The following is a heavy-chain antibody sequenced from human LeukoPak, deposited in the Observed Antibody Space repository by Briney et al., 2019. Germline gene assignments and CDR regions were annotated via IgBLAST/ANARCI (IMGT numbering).Heavy chain of an antibody. Sequence: SETLSLTCAVYGGSFSGYYWSWIRQPPGKGLEWIGEINHSGSTNYNPSLKSRVTISVDTSKNQFSLKLSSVTAADTAVYYCARKVVTIFGVVINFDHWGQGTLVTVSS. CDR1: GGSFSGYY. CDR2: INHSGST. CDR3: ARKVVTIFGVVINFDH. V-gene: IGHV4-34*01. D-gene: IGHD3-3*01. J-gene: IGHJ4*02.